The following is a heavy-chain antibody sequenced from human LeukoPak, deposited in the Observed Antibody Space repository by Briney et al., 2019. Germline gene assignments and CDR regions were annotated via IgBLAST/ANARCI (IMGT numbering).Heavy chain of an antibody. V-gene: IGHV3-7*03. CDR3: AKYYYDSSGYDIDAFDI. CDR1: GFTFSSYW. CDR2: IKQDGSEK. Sequence: GGSLRLSCAASGFTFSSYWMSWVRQAPGKGLEWVANIKQDGSEKYYVDSVKGRFTISRDNARNSLYLQMNSLRAEGTAVYYCAKYYYDSSGYDIDAFDIWGQGTMVTVSS. D-gene: IGHD3-22*01. J-gene: IGHJ3*02.